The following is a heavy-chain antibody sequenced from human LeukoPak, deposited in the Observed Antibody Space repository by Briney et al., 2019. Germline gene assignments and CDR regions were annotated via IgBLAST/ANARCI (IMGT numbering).Heavy chain of an antibody. CDR3: AKGRVAAAGTGFGFDY. CDR1: GFTFSSYG. CDR2: ISYDGSNK. Sequence: PGGSLRLSCAASGFTFSSYGMHWVRQAPGKGLEWVPVISYDGSNKYYADSVKGRFTISRDNSKNTLYLQMNSLRAEDTAVYYCAKGRVAAAGTGFGFDYWGQGTLVTVSS. V-gene: IGHV3-30*18. D-gene: IGHD6-13*01. J-gene: IGHJ4*02.